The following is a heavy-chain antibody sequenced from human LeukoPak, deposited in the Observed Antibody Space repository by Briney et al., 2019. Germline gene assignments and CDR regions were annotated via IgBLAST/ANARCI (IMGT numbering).Heavy chain of an antibody. Sequence: GGSLRLSCAVSGFIFSSYWMSWVRQAPGKGLVWVSHINSDGSITSYADSVKGRFTISRDNAKNTLYLQMNSLRAEDTAVYYCARDAVDTANAVWGQGTTVTVSS. D-gene: IGHD5-18*01. CDR1: GFIFSSYW. CDR2: INSDGSIT. V-gene: IGHV3-74*01. CDR3: ARDAVDTANAV. J-gene: IGHJ6*02.